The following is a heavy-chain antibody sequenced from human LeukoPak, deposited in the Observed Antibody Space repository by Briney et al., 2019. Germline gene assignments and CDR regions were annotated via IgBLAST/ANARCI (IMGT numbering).Heavy chain of an antibody. CDR1: GFTFSSYA. D-gene: IGHD3-22*01. Sequence: PGGSLRLTCAPAGFTFSSYAMHWVRQAPGEGLEYVSAIRSNVGSTYYANSVKGRFTIPRDNSKNTLYLQMGSLRAEDMAVYYCARADLSYDSSGYTDYWGQGTLVTVSS. V-gene: IGHV3-64*01. CDR3: ARADLSYDSSGYTDY. CDR2: IRSNVGST. J-gene: IGHJ4*02.